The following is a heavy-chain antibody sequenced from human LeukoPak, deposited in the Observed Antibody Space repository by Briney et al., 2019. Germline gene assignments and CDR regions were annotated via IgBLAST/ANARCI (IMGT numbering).Heavy chain of an antibody. CDR1: GFTVSSNY. J-gene: IGHJ4*02. Sequence: GGSLRLSCAASGFTVSSNYMSWVRQAPGKGLEWVSVIYSGGSTYYADSVKGRFTISRDNSKNTLYLQMNSLRAEDTAVYYRAKSNYFDSGGYYFFDYWGQGTLVTVSS. V-gene: IGHV3-53*01. CDR3: AKSNYFDSGGYYFFDY. CDR2: IYSGGST. D-gene: IGHD3-22*01.